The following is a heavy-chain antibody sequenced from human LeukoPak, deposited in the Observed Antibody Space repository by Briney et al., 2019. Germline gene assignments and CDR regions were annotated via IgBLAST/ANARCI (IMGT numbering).Heavy chain of an antibody. CDR1: GFTFSSYA. V-gene: IGHV3-48*02. CDR2: ISSGSGTI. Sequence: GSLRLSCAASGFTFSSYAMSWVRQAPGKGLEWVSYISSGSGTIYYADSVKGRFTIARDDAKNSLYLQMSSLRDEDTAVYYCAREAIKDYWGQGTLVTVSS. J-gene: IGHJ4*02. CDR3: AREAIKDY.